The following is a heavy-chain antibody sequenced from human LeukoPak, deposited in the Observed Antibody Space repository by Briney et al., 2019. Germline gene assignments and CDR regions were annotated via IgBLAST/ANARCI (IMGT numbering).Heavy chain of an antibody. CDR2: ISGGGGST. Sequence: ETLSLTCTVSGGSISSSYYYWGRVRQAPGKGLEWVSTISGGGGSTYYADSVKGRFTISRDNSKNTLYLQVNSLRAEDTAVYYCAKGGKWDVTPFDYWGQGTLVTVSS. V-gene: IGHV3-23*01. D-gene: IGHD1-26*01. CDR1: GGSISSSYYY. J-gene: IGHJ4*02. CDR3: AKGGKWDVTPFDY.